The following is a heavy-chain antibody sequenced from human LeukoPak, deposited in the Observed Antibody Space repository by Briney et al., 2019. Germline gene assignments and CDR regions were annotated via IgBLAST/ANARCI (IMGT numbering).Heavy chain of an antibody. CDR2: IYYSGST. J-gene: IGHJ4*02. D-gene: IGHD6-19*01. Sequence: SETLSLTCTVSGGSISSYYWSWTRQPPGKGLEWIGYIYYSGSTNYNPSLKSRVTISVDTSKNQFSLKLSSVTAADTAVYYCARRSGGSGWYYFDYWGQGTLVTVSS. CDR1: GGSISSYY. CDR3: ARRSGGSGWYYFDY. V-gene: IGHV4-59*08.